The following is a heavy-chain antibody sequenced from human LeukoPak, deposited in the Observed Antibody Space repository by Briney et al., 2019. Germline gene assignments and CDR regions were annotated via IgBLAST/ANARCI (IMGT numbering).Heavy chain of an antibody. V-gene: IGHV3-7*01. CDR2: IKTDGTQK. CDR1: GFTFSSYS. J-gene: IGHJ6*03. CDR3: ARIRFGESYAPKSYYYYYMDV. D-gene: IGHD3-10*01. Sequence: PGGSLRLSCAASGFTFSSYSMNWVRQAPGKGLEWVATIKTDGTQKYYVESVKGRFSISRDNAKNSLYLQMNRLRVEDTAVYYCARIRFGESYAPKSYYYYYMDVWGIGTTVTISS.